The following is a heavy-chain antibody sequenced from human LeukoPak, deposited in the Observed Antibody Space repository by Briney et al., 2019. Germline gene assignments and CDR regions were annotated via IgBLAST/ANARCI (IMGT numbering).Heavy chain of an antibody. V-gene: IGHV1-2*02. CDR1: GYTFTGYY. CDR2: INPNIGGT. CDR3: ARVNPDYYDKSGNLRNSFYFDY. Sequence: GASVKVSCKASGYTFTGYYIHWVRQAPGQGLEWMGWINPNIGGTNYAQKFQGRVTMTRDTSISTAYMELSRLTSDDTAVYYCARVNPDYYDKSGNLRNSFYFDYWGQGTLATVSS. D-gene: IGHD3-22*01. J-gene: IGHJ4*02.